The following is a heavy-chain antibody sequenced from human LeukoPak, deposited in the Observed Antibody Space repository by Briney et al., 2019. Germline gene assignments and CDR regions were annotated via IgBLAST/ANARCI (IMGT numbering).Heavy chain of an antibody. CDR3: ARTYCSSTSCYRAFDI. V-gene: IGHV4-61*02. CDR1: GGSISSGSYY. CDR2: IYTSGST. D-gene: IGHD2-2*01. Sequence: SQTLSLTCTVSGGSISSGSYYWGWIRQPAGMGREWIGRIYTSGSTNYNPSLKSRVTISVDTSKNQFSLKLSSVTAADTAVYYCARTYCSSTSCYRAFDIWGQGTMVTVSS. J-gene: IGHJ3*02.